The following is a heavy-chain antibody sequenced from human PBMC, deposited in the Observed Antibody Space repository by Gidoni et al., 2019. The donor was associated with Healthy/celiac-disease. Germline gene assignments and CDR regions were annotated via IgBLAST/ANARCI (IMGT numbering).Heavy chain of an antibody. Sequence: CSWVRQPPGKGLEWIGEIYHSGSTNYNPSLKSRVTISVDKSKNQFSLKLSSVTAADTAVYYCARGYGYGRWFDPWGQGTLVTVSS. CDR3: ARGYGYGRWFDP. D-gene: IGHD5-18*01. V-gene: IGHV4-4*02. CDR2: IYHSGST. J-gene: IGHJ5*02.